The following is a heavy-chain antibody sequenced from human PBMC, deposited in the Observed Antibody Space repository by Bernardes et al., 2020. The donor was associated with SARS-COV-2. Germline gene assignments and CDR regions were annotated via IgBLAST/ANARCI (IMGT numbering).Heavy chain of an antibody. V-gene: IGHV3-74*01. D-gene: IGHD5-12*01. Sequence: GGSLRLSCAASGFTFGNYWMHWVRQAPGKGLMWVSRINGDGSTTTYADSVKGRFTISRDNTKNTLYLQMNSLRAEATGVYYCVRGPRGGHGWFEYWGQGTLGTVSS. CDR2: INGDGSTT. J-gene: IGHJ4*02. CDR1: GFTFGNYW. CDR3: VRGPRGGHGWFEY.